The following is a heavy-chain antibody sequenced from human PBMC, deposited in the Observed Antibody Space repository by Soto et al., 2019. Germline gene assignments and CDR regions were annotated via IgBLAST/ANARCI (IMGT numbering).Heavy chain of an antibody. V-gene: IGHV1-69*13. D-gene: IGHD6-13*01. CDR1: GGTFSSYA. CDR3: ARDGIAAAGTDY. J-gene: IGHJ4*02. Sequence: SVKVSCKASGGTFSSYAISWVRQAPGQGLEWMGGIIPIFGTANYAQKFQGRVTITADESTSTAYMELSSLRSEDTAVYYCARDGIAAAGTDYWGQGTLVTVSS. CDR2: IIPIFGTA.